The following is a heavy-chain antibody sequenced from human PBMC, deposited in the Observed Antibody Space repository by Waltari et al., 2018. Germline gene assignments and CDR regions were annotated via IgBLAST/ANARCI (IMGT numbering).Heavy chain of an antibody. J-gene: IGHJ4*02. V-gene: IGHV3-23*01. D-gene: IGHD3-9*01. CDR3: AKGGTGHFDD. CDR1: GFTFSSYA. Sequence: EVQVLESGGGLVQPGGSLRLSCAASGFTFSSYAMTWVRQAPGKGLEWVSTISGGGDNTYYGDSVKGRFTISRDNSKHTLYLQMNSLTVDDTAVYYCAKGGTGHFDDWGQGTLVTVSS. CDR2: ISGGGDNT.